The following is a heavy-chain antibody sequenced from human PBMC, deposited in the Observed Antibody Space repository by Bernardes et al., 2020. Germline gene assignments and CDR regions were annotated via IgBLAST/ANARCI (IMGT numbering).Heavy chain of an antibody. CDR2: IYYSGST. V-gene: IGHV4-39*01. J-gene: IGHJ3*02. CDR3: ARHVRRRGHSSGWTIVGAFDI. Sequence: SEPLSLTCTVSGGSISSSSYYWGWLLQPPGKGLEWIGSIYYSGSTYYNPSLKSRVTISVDTSKNQFSLKLSSVPGADTAVYYCARHVRRRGHSSGWTIVGAFDIWGQGTMVTVSS. CDR1: GGSISSSSYY. D-gene: IGHD6-19*01.